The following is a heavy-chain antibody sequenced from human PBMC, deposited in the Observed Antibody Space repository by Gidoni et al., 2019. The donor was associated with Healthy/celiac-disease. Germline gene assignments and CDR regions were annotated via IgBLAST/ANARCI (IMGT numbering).Heavy chain of an antibody. CDR1: GFTVEDYG. J-gene: IGHJ1*01. CDR2: ISWNSGSI. V-gene: IGHV3-9*01. D-gene: IGHD6-19*01. Sequence: EVQLVESGGGVVEPGRSLRMSCASSGFTVEDYGMHWVRQATGKGLEWVSGISWNSGSIGYADSVKGRFTISRHNAKNSLYLQMNSLRAEDTALYYCAKDWYGGWYGSAYFQHWGQGTLVTVSS. CDR3: AKDWYGGWYGSAYFQH.